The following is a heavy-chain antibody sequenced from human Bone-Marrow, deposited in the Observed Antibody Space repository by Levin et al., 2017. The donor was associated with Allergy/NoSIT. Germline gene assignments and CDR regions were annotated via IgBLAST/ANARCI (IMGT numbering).Heavy chain of an antibody. CDR3: VRVDPTIFDP. J-gene: IGHJ4*02. D-gene: IGHD3-3*01. CDR1: GFTFSTHW. Sequence: PGGSLRLSCIASGFTFSTHWMGWVRQAPGKGLEWVANIKPDESGEYYVDSVRGRFTISRDNDKNSLYLQMNSLRAEDTAVYYCVRVDPTIFDPWGQGTLVTVSS. V-gene: IGHV3-7*01. CDR2: IKPDESGE.